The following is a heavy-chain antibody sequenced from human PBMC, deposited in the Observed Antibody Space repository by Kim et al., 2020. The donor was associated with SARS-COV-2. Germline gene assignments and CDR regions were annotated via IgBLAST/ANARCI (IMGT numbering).Heavy chain of an antibody. CDR1: GFTFSSFS. CDR2: ISGSDHSI. Sequence: GGSLRLSCAASGFTFSSFSMTWVRQAPGKGLEWVSVISGSDHSIYYADSVMGGFTISRDNSKNTLYLQMNGLRAEDTAVYYCAKNNAGSCYSPSDYWGQGTPVTVSS. D-gene: IGHD2-15*01. CDR3: AKNNAGSCYSPSDY. J-gene: IGHJ4*02. V-gene: IGHV3-23*01.